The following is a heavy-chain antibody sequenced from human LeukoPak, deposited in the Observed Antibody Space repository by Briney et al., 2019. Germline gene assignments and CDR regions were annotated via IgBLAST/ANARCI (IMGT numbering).Heavy chain of an antibody. V-gene: IGHV3-7*01. CDR1: GFTFSEYW. CDR3: VRQAGVY. Sequence: GGSLRLSCAAYGFTFSEYWMTWVRQTPGKGLESVANIKKDGSEKNYVDSVKGRFTISRDNAKNSLYLQMNSSRVEDTAVYYCVRQAGVYWGQGTLVTVSS. D-gene: IGHD6-19*01. J-gene: IGHJ4*02. CDR2: IKKDGSEK.